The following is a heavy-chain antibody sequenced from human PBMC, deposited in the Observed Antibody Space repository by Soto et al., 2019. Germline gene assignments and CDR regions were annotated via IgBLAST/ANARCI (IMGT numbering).Heavy chain of an antibody. V-gene: IGHV1-18*01. J-gene: IGHJ6*02. CDR2: ISAYNGNT. Sequence: QVQLVQSGAEVKKPGASVKVSCKASGYTFTSYGISWVRQAPGQGLEWMGWISAYNGNTNYAQKLQGRVTMTTETSTSTAYMELRSLRSDDTAVYYCARDWLRFLEWNYYYYGMDVWGQGTTVTVSS. CDR3: ARDWLRFLEWNYYYYGMDV. D-gene: IGHD3-3*01. CDR1: GYTFTSYG.